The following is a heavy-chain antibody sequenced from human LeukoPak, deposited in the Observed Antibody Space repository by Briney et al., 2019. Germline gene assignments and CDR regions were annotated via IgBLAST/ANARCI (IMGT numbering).Heavy chain of an antibody. CDR3: ATGTGDSGTYYFDY. J-gene: IGHJ4*02. CDR2: IYYSGGT. CDR1: GGSISSGGYY. Sequence: SQTLSLTCTVSGGSISSGGYYWSWIRQHPGKGLEWIGYIYYSGGTYYNPSLKSRVTISVDTSKNQFSLKLSSVTAADTAVYYCATGTGDSGTYYFDYWGQGTLVTVSS. V-gene: IGHV4-31*03. D-gene: IGHD1-26*01.